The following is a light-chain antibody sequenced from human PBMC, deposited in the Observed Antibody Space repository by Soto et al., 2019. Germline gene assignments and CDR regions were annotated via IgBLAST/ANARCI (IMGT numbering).Light chain of an antibody. CDR2: KAS. J-gene: IGKJ4*01. CDR3: QQYNTYPLT. V-gene: IGKV1-5*03. Sequence: DIQMTQSPSPLSASVGDRVTITCRASQSISSGLAWYQQKPGKAPKLLIYKASNLESGVPSRFSGSGSGTEFTLTISSLQPDDFATYFCQQYNTYPLTFGGGTKVEIK. CDR1: QSISSG.